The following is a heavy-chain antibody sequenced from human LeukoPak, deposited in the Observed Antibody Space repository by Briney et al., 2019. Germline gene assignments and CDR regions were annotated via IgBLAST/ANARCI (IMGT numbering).Heavy chain of an antibody. CDR3: ARTPTVTTRGYYYYMDV. CDR1: GGSISSYY. CDR2: IYYSGST. Sequence: SETLSLTCTVSGGSISSYYWSWIRQPPGKGLEWIGYIYYSGSTNYNPSLKSRVTISVDTSKNQFSLKLSSVTAADTAVYYCARTPTVTTRGYYYYMDVWSKGTTVTVSS. J-gene: IGHJ6*03. D-gene: IGHD4-11*01. V-gene: IGHV4-59*01.